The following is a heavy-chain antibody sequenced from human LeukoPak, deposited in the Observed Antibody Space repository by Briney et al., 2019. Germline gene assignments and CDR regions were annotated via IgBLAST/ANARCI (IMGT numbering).Heavy chain of an antibody. D-gene: IGHD2-21*02. CDR3: ARLFTAINWIDP. CDR1: SGSISSGSYY. CDR2: IYYSGST. Sequence: SETLSLTCIVSSGSISSGSYYWGWIRQPPGKGLEWIGSIYYSGSTYYNPSLKSRVTISVDTSKNQFSLKLSSVTAADTAVYYCARLFTAINWIDPWGQGTLVTVSS. V-gene: IGHV4-39*01. J-gene: IGHJ5*02.